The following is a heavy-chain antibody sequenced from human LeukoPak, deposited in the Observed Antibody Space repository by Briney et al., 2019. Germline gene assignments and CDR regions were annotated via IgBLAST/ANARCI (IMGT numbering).Heavy chain of an antibody. Sequence: SETLSLTCAVYGGSFSGYYWSWIRQPPGKGLEWIGEINHSGSTNYNPSLKSRVTISVDTSKNQFSLKLSSVTAADTAVYYCARHGYCGGDCYFDYWGQGTLVTVSS. J-gene: IGHJ4*02. CDR1: GGSFSGYY. D-gene: IGHD2-21*02. V-gene: IGHV4-34*01. CDR3: ARHGYCGGDCYFDY. CDR2: INHSGST.